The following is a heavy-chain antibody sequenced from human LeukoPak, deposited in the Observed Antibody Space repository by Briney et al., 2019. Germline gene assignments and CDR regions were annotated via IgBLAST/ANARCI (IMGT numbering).Heavy chain of an antibody. CDR2: ISYSGST. J-gene: IGHJ3*02. Sequence: GSLRLSRAASGFTFSDYYMSWIRQPPGKGLEWIGYISYSGSTNYNPSLKSRVTISIDTSKNQFSLKLRSVTAADTAIYYCARQGYDILTGYIDAFDIWGQGTMVTVSS. CDR3: ARQGYDILTGYIDAFDI. CDR1: GFTFSDYY. D-gene: IGHD3-9*01. V-gene: IGHV4-59*08.